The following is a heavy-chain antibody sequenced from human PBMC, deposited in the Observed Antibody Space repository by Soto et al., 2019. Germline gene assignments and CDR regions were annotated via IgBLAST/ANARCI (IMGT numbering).Heavy chain of an antibody. J-gene: IGHJ6*02. CDR2: ISYDGSNK. Sequence: QVQLVESGGGVVQPGRSLRLSCAASGFTFSSYGMHWVRQAPGKGLEWVAVISYDGSNKYYADSVKGRFTISRDNSKNTLYLQMNSLRAEDTAVYYCAKDGAEGYSNYVHGMDVWGQGTXVXXSS. CDR3: AKDGAEGYSNYVHGMDV. V-gene: IGHV3-30*18. D-gene: IGHD4-4*01. CDR1: GFTFSSYG.